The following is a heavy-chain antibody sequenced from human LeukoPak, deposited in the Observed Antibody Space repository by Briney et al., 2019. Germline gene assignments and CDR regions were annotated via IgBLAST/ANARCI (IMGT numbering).Heavy chain of an antibody. CDR2: ISGSGGGT. Sequence: GGSLRLSCAASGFTFSSYAMSWVRQAPGKGLEWVSDISGSGGGTHYADSVKGRFTISRDNSKNTLYLQMNSLRAEDTAVYYCAEDRLSSTSCHRTDFWGQGTLVTVSS. CDR1: GFTFSSYA. D-gene: IGHD2-2*01. J-gene: IGHJ4*02. CDR3: AEDRLSSTSCHRTDF. V-gene: IGHV3-23*01.